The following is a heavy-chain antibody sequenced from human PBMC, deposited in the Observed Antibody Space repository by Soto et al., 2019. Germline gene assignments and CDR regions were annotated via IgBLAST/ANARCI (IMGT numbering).Heavy chain of an antibody. CDR2: IIPLFGTA. D-gene: IGHD4-17*01. J-gene: IGHJ6*02. V-gene: IGHV1-69*01. Sequence: QVQLVQSGAEVKKPGSSVKVSCKASGGTFSSYAISWVRQAPGQGLEWMGGIIPLFGTANYAQKFQGRVTITADESTSTAYMELSSLRSEDTAVYYCARAHQDYPLDYYYGMDVWCQGTTVTVSS. CDR3: ARAHQDYPLDYYYGMDV. CDR1: GGTFSSYA.